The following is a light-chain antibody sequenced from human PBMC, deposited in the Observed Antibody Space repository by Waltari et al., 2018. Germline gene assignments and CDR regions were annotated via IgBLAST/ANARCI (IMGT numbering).Light chain of an antibody. CDR1: QSVGTY. CDR2: VTS. Sequence: VLTQSPGTLSLSPVERSTLSCRARQSVGTYLALYQQKPGQAPRLLIYVTSTRATGVPDRFSGSGSGTDFSLTISRLEPEDFAVYYCQKYVSLPATFGQGTKVQIK. V-gene: IGKV3-20*01. J-gene: IGKJ1*01. CDR3: QKYVSLPAT.